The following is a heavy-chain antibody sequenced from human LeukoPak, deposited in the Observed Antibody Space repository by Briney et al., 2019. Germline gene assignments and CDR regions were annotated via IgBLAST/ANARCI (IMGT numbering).Heavy chain of an antibody. J-gene: IGHJ4*02. CDR2: INSNGTTT. CDR3: ATFELSCLRCVCSPLD. D-gene: IGHD2-21*01. CDR1: GFTLSKYW. Sequence: GGSLRLSCAASGFTLSKYWMHWVRQAPGKGLVWVARINSNGTTTAYAESVKGRFTISRDNNKNTLYLQMSSLRTEDTAVYHCATFELSCLRCVCSPLDWGQGTLVTVSS. V-gene: IGHV3-74*01.